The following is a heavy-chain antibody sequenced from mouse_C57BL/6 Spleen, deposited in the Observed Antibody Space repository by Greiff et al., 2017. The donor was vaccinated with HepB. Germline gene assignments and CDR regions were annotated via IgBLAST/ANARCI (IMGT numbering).Heavy chain of an antibody. V-gene: IGHV5-17*01. CDR2: ISSGSSTI. CDR1: GFTFSDYG. D-gene: IGHD2-2*01. J-gene: IGHJ4*01. Sequence: EVKVVESGGGLVKPGGSLKLSCAASGFTFSDYGMHWVRQAPEKGLEWVAYISSGSSTIYYADTVKGRFTISRDNAKNTLFLQMTSLRSEDTAMYYCARPGYDRFYYYAMDYWGQGTSVTVSS. CDR3: ARPGYDRFYYYAMDY.